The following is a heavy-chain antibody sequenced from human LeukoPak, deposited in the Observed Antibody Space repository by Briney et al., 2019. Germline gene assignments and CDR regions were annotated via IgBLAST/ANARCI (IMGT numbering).Heavy chain of an antibody. CDR1: GFTFSGSA. D-gene: IGHD1-26*01. Sequence: GGSLRLSCAASGFTFSGSAMHWVRQASGKGLEWVGRIKSKTDGGTTDYAAPVKGRFTISRDDSKNTLYLQMNSLKAEDTAVYYCTTLELQDYWGQGTLVTVSS. CDR2: IKSKTDGGTT. V-gene: IGHV3-15*01. CDR3: TTLELQDY. J-gene: IGHJ4*02.